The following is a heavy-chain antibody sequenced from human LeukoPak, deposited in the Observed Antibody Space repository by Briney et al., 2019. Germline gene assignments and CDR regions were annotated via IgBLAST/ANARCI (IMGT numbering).Heavy chain of an antibody. CDR2: INHSGST. Sequence: SETLSLTCAVYGGSFSGYYWSWIRQPPGKGLEWIGEINHSGSTNYNPSLKSRVTISVDTSKNQFSLKLSSVTAADTAVYYCARKEWPNNFDYWGQGTLVTVSS. V-gene: IGHV4-34*01. D-gene: IGHD3-3*01. CDR1: GGSFSGYY. CDR3: ARKEWPNNFDY. J-gene: IGHJ4*02.